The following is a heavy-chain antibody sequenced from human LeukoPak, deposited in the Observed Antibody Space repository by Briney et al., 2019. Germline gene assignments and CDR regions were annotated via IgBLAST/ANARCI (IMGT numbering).Heavy chain of an antibody. Sequence: PSQTLSLTCTVYGGSIGSYFWSWNRQPPGKGLEWIGYIYSRGTDYNPSLKSRVTISVDTFTNHFSLSLYSVTAADTALYYCARHHGSWTDWYFDLWGRGTLVIVSP. D-gene: IGHD6-13*01. CDR1: GGSIGSYF. V-gene: IGHV4-59*08. CDR2: IYSRGT. CDR3: ARHHGSWTDWYFDL. J-gene: IGHJ2*01.